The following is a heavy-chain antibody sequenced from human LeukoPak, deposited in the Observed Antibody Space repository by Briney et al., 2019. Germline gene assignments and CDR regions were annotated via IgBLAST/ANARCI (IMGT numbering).Heavy chain of an antibody. Sequence: PGGSLRLSCAASGFTFDDYGMSWVRQVPGKGLEWVSGINWNGGSTGNADSVKGRFTISRDNSKNTLYLQMNSLRAEDTAVYYCARDGPYCSGGSCYESVYYYYYMDVWGKGTAVTVSS. D-gene: IGHD2-15*01. CDR1: GFTFDDYG. CDR3: ARDGPYCSGGSCYESVYYYYYMDV. V-gene: IGHV3-20*04. J-gene: IGHJ6*03. CDR2: INWNGGST.